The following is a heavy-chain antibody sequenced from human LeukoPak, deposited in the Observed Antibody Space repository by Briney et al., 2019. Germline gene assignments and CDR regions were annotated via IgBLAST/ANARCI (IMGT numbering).Heavy chain of an antibody. CDR1: GFTFSSDA. CDR2: IGPSGST. Sequence: QPGGSLRLSCEASGFTFSSDAMSWVRQAPGRGLEWVSAIGPSGSTYYADSVKGRFAISRDNSKDTLHLQMNILRVEDTAIYYCARSISGRSGSRGGRYYFDFWGQGAPVTVSS. CDR3: ARSISGRSGSRGGRYYFDF. J-gene: IGHJ4*02. V-gene: IGHV3-23*01. D-gene: IGHD1-26*01.